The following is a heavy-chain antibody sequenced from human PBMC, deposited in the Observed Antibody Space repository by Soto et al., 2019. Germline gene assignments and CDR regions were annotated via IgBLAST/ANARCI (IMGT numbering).Heavy chain of an antibody. Sequence: GGSLRLSCAASGFTFSSYAMHWVRQAPGKGLEWVAVISYDGNNKYNEENVKDQFTISRENSKNTLYLKINRMRSEDTAVYYCAKDNGLRLYHFWGQGTLVTVSS. CDR2: ISYDGNNK. CDR1: GFTFSSYA. CDR3: AKDNGLRLYHF. V-gene: IGHV3-30-3*01. J-gene: IGHJ4*02. D-gene: IGHD5-12*01.